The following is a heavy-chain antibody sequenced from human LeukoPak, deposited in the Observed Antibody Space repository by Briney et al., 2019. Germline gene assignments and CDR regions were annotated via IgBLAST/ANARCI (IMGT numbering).Heavy chain of an antibody. CDR3: AKLSIAAAGDFDY. J-gene: IGHJ4*01. Sequence: PGGSLRLSCAASGFTFSSYAMSWVRQAPGKGLEWVSAISGSGGSTYYADSVKGRSTIPRDNTKNTLYLQMNSLRAEDTAVYYCAKLSIAAAGDFDYWGQGTLVTVSS. D-gene: IGHD6-13*01. CDR2: ISGSGGST. CDR1: GFTFSSYA. V-gene: IGHV3-23*01.